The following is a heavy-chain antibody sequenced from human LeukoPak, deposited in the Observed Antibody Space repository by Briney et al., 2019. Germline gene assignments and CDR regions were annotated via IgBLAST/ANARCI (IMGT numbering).Heavy chain of an antibody. Sequence: VASVKVSCKASGYTFTSYGISWVRQAPGQGLEWMGWINTNTGNPTYAQGFTGRFVFSLDTSVSTAYLQISSLKAEDTAVYYCARDKGSGWSTYYFDYWGQGTLVTVSS. D-gene: IGHD6-19*01. CDR2: INTNTGNP. J-gene: IGHJ4*02. CDR1: GYTFTSYG. CDR3: ARDKGSGWSTYYFDY. V-gene: IGHV7-4-1*02.